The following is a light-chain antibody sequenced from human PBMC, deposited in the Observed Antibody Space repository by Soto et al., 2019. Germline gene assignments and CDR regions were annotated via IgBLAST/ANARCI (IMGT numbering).Light chain of an antibody. CDR1: QTVRNNY. V-gene: IGKV3-20*01. CDR3: QQYGSSPIT. Sequence: EIVMTQSPGTLSLSPGERATLSCRASQTVRNNYLAWYQQKPGQAPRLLIYDASSRATGIPDRFSGTVSGTDFTLTISRLEPEDFAVYYCQQYGSSPITFGQGTRLEIK. CDR2: DAS. J-gene: IGKJ5*01.